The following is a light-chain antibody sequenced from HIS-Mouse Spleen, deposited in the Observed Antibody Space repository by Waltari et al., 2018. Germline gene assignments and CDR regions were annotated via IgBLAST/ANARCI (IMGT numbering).Light chain of an antibody. V-gene: IGKV1-33*01. CDR2: DAS. J-gene: IGKJ2*01. Sequence: DIQMTQSPSSLSASVGDRVTITCQASQDISNYLNWYQQKPGKAPKLLIYDASNLETGAPSRFSGSGSGTDFTFTISSLQPEDIATYYCQQYDNLQYTFGQGTKLEIK. CDR3: QQYDNLQYT. CDR1: QDISNY.